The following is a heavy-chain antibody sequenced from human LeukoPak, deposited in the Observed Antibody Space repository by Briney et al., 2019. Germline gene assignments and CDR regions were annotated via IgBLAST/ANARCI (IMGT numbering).Heavy chain of an antibody. V-gene: IGHV1-69*04. CDR3: ARELDHYYDSSALFDY. J-gene: IGHJ4*02. CDR1: GGTFSSYA. D-gene: IGHD3-22*01. Sequence: GASVKVSCKASGGTFSSYAISWVRQAPGQGLEWMGRIIPILGIANYAQKFQGRVTITAEKSTSTAYMELSSLRSEDTAVYYCARELDHYYDSSALFDYWGQGTLVTVSS. CDR2: IIPILGIA.